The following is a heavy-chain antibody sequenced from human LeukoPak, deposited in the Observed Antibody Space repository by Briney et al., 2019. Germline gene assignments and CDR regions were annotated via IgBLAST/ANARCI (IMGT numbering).Heavy chain of an antibody. D-gene: IGHD1-26*01. Sequence: ASETLSLTCTVSGGSISTYYWSWIRQPPGKGLEWIGYIYYTGSTNYNPSLKSRVTISIDTSKNQFSLKLSSVTAADTAVYYCARGTWEPRPGFYYYYYMDVWGKGTTVTVSS. CDR2: IYYTGST. CDR3: ARGTWEPRPGFYYYYYMDV. V-gene: IGHV4-59*01. J-gene: IGHJ6*03. CDR1: GGSISTYY.